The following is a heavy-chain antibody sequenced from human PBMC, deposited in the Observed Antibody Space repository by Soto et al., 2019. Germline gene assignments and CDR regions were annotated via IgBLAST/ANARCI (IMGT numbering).Heavy chain of an antibody. Sequence: ASVKVSCKASGYTFTSYGISWVRQAPGQGLEWMGWISAYNGNTNYAQKLQGRVTMTTDTSTSTAYMELRSLRSDDTAVYYCARVPTRITMVRGVIGNMDVSGQGTTVPVSS. J-gene: IGHJ6*02. D-gene: IGHD3-10*01. CDR3: ARVPTRITMVRGVIGNMDV. V-gene: IGHV1-18*01. CDR2: ISAYNGNT. CDR1: GYTFTSYG.